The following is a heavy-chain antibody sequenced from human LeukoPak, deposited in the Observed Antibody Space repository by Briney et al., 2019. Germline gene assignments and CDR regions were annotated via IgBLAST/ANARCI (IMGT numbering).Heavy chain of an antibody. CDR1: GFTFSNYN. CDR2: INHSGST. Sequence: PGGSLRLSCAASGFTFSNYNMNWFRQAPGKGLEWIGEINHSGSTNYNLSLKSRVTISVDTSKNQFSLKLSSVTAADTAVYYCARGGRWLQLKGDFDYWGQGTLVTVSS. CDR3: ARGGRWLQLKGDFDY. D-gene: IGHD5-24*01. V-gene: IGHV4-34*01. J-gene: IGHJ4*02.